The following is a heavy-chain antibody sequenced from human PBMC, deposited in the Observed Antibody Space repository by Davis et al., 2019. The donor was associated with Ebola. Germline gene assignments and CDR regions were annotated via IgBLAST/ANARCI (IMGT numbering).Heavy chain of an antibody. CDR3: ARDPRYSSGWGGSWFDP. V-gene: IGHV4-4*02. CDR1: GGSISSSNW. D-gene: IGHD6-19*01. CDR2: IYHSGST. Sequence: PSETLSLTCAVSGGSISSSNWWSWVRQPPGKGLEWIGEIYHSGSTNYNPSLKSRVTISVDKSKNQFSLKLSSVTAADTAVYYCARDPRYSSGWGGSWFDPWGQGTLVTVSS. J-gene: IGHJ5*02.